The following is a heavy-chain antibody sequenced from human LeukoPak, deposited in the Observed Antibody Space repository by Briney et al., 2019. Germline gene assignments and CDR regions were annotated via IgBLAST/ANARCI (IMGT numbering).Heavy chain of an antibody. CDR1: GFTFSSYA. CDR3: EKNVLLWFGIDY. Sequence: PGGSLRLSCAASGFTFSSYAMSWVRQAPGKGLEWVSAIKCSGGSAYSADSVKGRFTISRDNSKNTLYLQTNSLRAEDTAVYYCEKNVLLWFGIDYWGQGTLVTVPS. D-gene: IGHD3-10*01. CDR2: IKCSGGSA. J-gene: IGHJ4*02. V-gene: IGHV3-23*01.